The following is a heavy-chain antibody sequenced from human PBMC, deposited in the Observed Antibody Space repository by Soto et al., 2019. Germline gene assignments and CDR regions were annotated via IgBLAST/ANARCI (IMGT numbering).Heavy chain of an antibody. J-gene: IGHJ3*02. V-gene: IGHV3-11*01. CDR2: ISSSGSTI. D-gene: IGHD3-3*01. Sequence: PGGSLRLSCAASGFTFSDYYMSWIRQAPGKGLEWVSYISSSGSTIYYADSVKGRFTISRDNAKNSLYLQMNSLRAEDTAVYYCARVQLRYYDFWSGYPQGAFDIWGQGTMVTVSS. CDR1: GFTFSDYY. CDR3: ARVQLRYYDFWSGYPQGAFDI.